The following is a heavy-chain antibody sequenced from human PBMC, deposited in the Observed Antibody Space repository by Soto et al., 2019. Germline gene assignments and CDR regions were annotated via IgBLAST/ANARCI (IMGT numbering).Heavy chain of an antibody. CDR1: GDSISTYY. Sequence: SSETLSLTXDVSGDSISTYYWSWIRQPPGKGLEWIGYVYYSGSTNYNPSLKSRVTISVDTSKNQFSLKLSSVTAADTAVYYCARVWDDYSNGLPFFFDPWGQGTLVTVSS. CDR2: VYYSGST. D-gene: IGHD4-4*01. CDR3: ARVWDDYSNGLPFFFDP. V-gene: IGHV4-59*01. J-gene: IGHJ5*02.